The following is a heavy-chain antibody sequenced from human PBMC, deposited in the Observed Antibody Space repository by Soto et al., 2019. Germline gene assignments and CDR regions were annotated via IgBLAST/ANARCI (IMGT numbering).Heavy chain of an antibody. CDR1: GFIFSNFG. V-gene: IGHV3-23*01. CDR3: AEPPGDRVLVVSALYY. Sequence: EVHLLESGGGLVQPGGSLRLSCAASGFIFSNFGMSWVRQAPGKGLEWGSAISFSGGNTYYADSVKGRFTISRDNSKNTLYLQMNSRRAEDTAVYYCAEPPGDRVLVVSALYYWGQGTLVTVSS. D-gene: IGHD2-15*01. J-gene: IGHJ4*02. CDR2: ISFSGGNT.